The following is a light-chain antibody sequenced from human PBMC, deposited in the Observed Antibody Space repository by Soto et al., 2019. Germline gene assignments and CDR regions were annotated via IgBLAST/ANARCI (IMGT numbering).Light chain of an antibody. CDR1: QSVSSS. CDR3: QQRSNWPRT. CDR2: DAS. V-gene: IGKV3-11*01. J-gene: IGKJ2*01. Sequence: EIVLTQSPATLSLSSGERDTLSCRASQSVSSSLAWYQQKPGQAPRLLIYDASNRATGIPARFSGSGSGTDFTLTISSLEPEDFAVYYCQQRSNWPRTFGQGTKVDIK.